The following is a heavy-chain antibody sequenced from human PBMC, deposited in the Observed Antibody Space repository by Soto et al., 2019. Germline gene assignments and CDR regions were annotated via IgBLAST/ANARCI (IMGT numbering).Heavy chain of an antibody. V-gene: IGHV3-30*03. Sequence: QVQLVESGGGVVQPGGSLRLSCAASGFSFRSYGMHWVRKAPGKGLEWVAVISYDGKTQYYADSVKGRFTNSGAKYKNTLHLQMIRLRAEDTAVSYCAAGWSWSDNGGQGTRVTVAS. CDR3: AAGWSWSDN. D-gene: IGHD3-3*01. J-gene: IGHJ4*02. CDR2: ISYDGKTQ. CDR1: GFSFRSYG.